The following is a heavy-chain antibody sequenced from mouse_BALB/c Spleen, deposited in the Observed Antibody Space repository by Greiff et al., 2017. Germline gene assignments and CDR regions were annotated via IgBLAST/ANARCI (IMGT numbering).Heavy chain of an antibody. D-gene: IGHD2-14*01. CDR3: ASGVRVFGY. Sequence: QVQLKESGPGLVAPSQRLSITCTVSGFSLTGYGVHWVRQPPGKGLEWLGMIWGDGSTDYNSALKSRLSISKDNSKSQVFLKMNSLQTDATARYYCASGVRVFGYWGQGTTLTVSS. CDR2: IWGDGST. CDR1: GFSLTGYG. V-gene: IGHV2-6-7*01. J-gene: IGHJ2*01.